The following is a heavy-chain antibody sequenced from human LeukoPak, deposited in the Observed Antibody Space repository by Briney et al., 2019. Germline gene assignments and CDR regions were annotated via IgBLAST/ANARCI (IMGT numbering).Heavy chain of an antibody. V-gene: IGHV1-2*02. J-gene: IGHJ6*02. CDR3: AGTALVVPAANYYYYGMDV. D-gene: IGHD2-2*01. Sequence: ASVKVSCKASGYTFTGYYMHWVRQAPGQGLEWMGWINPNSGGTNYAQKFQGRVTMTRDTSISTAYMELSRLRSDDTAVYYCAGTALVVPAANYYYYGMDVWGQGTTVTVSS. CDR2: INPNSGGT. CDR1: GYTFTGYY.